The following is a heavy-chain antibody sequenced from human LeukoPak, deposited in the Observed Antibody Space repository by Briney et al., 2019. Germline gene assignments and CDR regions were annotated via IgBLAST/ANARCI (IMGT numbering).Heavy chain of an antibody. J-gene: IGHJ6*03. D-gene: IGHD2-2*01. V-gene: IGHV1-69*05. Sequence: SVKVSCKASVGTFSSHAIAWVRQAPGQGPEWMGGIIPISGIADYAQKFQGRVTITTDESTSTDYMELRSLTSDDTAVYYCARGLQYQLFKPLRYYYMDVWRQGTTVTVS. CDR3: ARGLQYQLFKPLRYYYMDV. CDR1: VGTFSSHA. CDR2: IIPISGIA.